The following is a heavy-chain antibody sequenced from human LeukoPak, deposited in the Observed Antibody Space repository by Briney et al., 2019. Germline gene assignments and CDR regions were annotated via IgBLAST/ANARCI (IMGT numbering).Heavy chain of an antibody. V-gene: IGHV1-2*04. J-gene: IGHJ6*02. CDR3: ARGPERLEWEPHYYYGMDV. CDR1: GYTFTGYY. CDR2: INPNSGGT. D-gene: IGHD1-26*01. Sequence: ASVKVSCKASGYTFTGYYMQWVRQAPGQGLEWMGWINPNSGGTNYAQKFQGWVTMTRDTSISTAYMELSRLRSDDTAVYYCARGPERLEWEPHYYYGMDVWGQGTTVTVSS.